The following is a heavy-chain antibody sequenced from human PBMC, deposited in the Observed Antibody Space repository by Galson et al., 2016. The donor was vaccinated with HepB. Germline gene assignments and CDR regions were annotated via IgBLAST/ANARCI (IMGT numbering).Heavy chain of an antibody. Sequence: PALVKPTQTLTLTCAFSGFSLSSSGVGVGWIRQPPGKALEWLALIYWDDEKAYSPSLKTRLTSTKDTSKNHVVLTMTNMDPVDTGTYYCAQCSHNTSWQFENWGQGTLVTVPS. D-gene: IGHD2-2*01. CDR1: GFSLSSSGVG. V-gene: IGHV2-5*02. CDR2: IYWDDEK. CDR3: AQCSHNTSWQFEN. J-gene: IGHJ4*02.